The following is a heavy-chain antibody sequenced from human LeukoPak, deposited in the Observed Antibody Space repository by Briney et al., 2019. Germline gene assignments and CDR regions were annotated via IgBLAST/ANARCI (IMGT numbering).Heavy chain of an antibody. CDR2: IYGDGRNP. V-gene: IGHV3-74*01. CDR3: AKRDYYYDSSGLPSNQRGYYFDY. Sequence: QPGGSLRLSCATSGFTFSSYWMHWVRQAPGEGLVWVSRIYGDGRNPNYADSVKGRFTISRDNSKNTLYLQMNSLRAEDTAVYYCAKRDYYYDSSGLPSNQRGYYFDYWGQGTLVTVSS. CDR1: GFTFSSYW. D-gene: IGHD3-22*01. J-gene: IGHJ4*02.